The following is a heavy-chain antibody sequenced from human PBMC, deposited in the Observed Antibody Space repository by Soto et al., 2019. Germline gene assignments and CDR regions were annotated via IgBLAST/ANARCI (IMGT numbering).Heavy chain of an antibody. Sequence: KPSETLSLTCTVSGDSISCGASFWSWVRQPPGKGLEWIANVYYSGSSYYNPSLKSRLTISVDTTKNQFSLQLKSMTAADTAVYYCAXLSCTSSTCYFPGWFDPWGQGTLVTVSS. CDR3: AXLSCTSSTCYFPGWFDP. J-gene: IGHJ5*02. CDR2: VYYSGSS. CDR1: GDSISCGASF. D-gene: IGHD2-2*01. V-gene: IGHV4-31*02.